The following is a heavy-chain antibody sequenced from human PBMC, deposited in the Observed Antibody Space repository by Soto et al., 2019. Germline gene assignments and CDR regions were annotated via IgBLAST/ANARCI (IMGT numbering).Heavy chain of an antibody. J-gene: IGHJ4*02. CDR1: GFPFSDYY. CDR2: ISPKSTYR. CDR3: TRGGGGGLFEH. V-gene: IGHV3-11*06. Sequence: PGGSLRLSCATSGFPFSDYYMSWIRQAPGKGLEWLSHISPKSTYRNYADSVKGRFTISRDNTKSSLFLQMKSLGVEDTAVYYCTRGGGGGLFEHWGQGVLVTVSS. D-gene: IGHD2-21*01.